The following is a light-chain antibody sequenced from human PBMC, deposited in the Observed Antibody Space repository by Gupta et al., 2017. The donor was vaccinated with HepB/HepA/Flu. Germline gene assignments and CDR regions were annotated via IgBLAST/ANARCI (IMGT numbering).Light chain of an antibody. CDR1: SDINVGSYN. Sequence: QPVLTQPPSSSASPGESARLTCPLPSDINVGSYNIYWYQQKPGNPPRYLLYYYSDSDKGQGSGVPSRFSGSKDASANTGILLISGLQSEDEADYYCMIWPSNASVFGTGTKVTVL. V-gene: IGLV5-37*01. CDR2: YYSDSDK. CDR3: MIWPSNASV. J-gene: IGLJ1*01.